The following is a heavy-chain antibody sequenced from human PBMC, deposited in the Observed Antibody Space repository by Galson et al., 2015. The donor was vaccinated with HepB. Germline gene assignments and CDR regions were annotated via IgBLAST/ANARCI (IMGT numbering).Heavy chain of an antibody. Sequence: SVKVSCKASGGTFSSYAIRWVRQAPGQGLEWMGGIIPILGIANYAQKFQGRVTITADKSTSTAYMELSSLRSEDTAVYYCALGADYPYYYYYMDVWGKGTTVTVSS. J-gene: IGHJ6*03. CDR3: ALGADYPYYYYYMDV. V-gene: IGHV1-69*10. CDR2: IIPILGIA. D-gene: IGHD4-11*01. CDR1: GGTFSSYA.